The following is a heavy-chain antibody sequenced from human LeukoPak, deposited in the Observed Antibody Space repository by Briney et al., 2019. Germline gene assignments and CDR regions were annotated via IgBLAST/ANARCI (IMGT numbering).Heavy chain of an antibody. Sequence: PGRSLRLSCAASGFTFRSYGMHWVRQAPGKGLEWVAVISYDGSNKYYADSVKGRFTISRDNSENTLYLQMNSLRAEDTAVYYCAKDQSGSYAPALDYWGQGTLVTVSS. D-gene: IGHD1-26*01. CDR3: AKDQSGSYAPALDY. V-gene: IGHV3-30*18. CDR2: ISYDGSNK. CDR1: GFTFRSYG. J-gene: IGHJ4*02.